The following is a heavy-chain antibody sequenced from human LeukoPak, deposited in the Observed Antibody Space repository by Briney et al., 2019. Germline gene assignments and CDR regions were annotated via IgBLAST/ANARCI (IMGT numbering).Heavy chain of an antibody. Sequence: SQTLSLTCTVSGGSISSGSYYWSWIRQPAGKRLEWIGHIYRSGSTNYNPSLKSRVTISVDTSKNQFSLKLSSVTAADTAVYYCARVIMITFGGVPDYWGQGTLVTVSS. CDR2: IYRSGST. D-gene: IGHD3-16*01. J-gene: IGHJ4*02. CDR1: GGSISSGSYY. V-gene: IGHV4-61*09. CDR3: ARVIMITFGGVPDY.